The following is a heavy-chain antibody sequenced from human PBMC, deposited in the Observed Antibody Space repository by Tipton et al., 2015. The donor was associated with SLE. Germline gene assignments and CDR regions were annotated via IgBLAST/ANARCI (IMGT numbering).Heavy chain of an antibody. CDR3: ARDRVGVGDFDY. D-gene: IGHD3-16*01. J-gene: IGHJ4*02. CDR1: GGSISSYY. Sequence: GLVKPSETLSLTCTVSGGSISSYYWSWIRQPPGKGLEWIGYIHHSGSANYNPSLKSRVTISVDTSKTQFSLKLSSVTAADTAVFFGARDRVGVGDFDYWGQGTLVTVSS. V-gene: IGHV4-59*01. CDR2: IHHSGSA.